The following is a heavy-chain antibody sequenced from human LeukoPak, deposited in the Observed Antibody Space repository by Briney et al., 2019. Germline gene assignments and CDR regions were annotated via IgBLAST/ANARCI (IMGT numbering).Heavy chain of an antibody. V-gene: IGHV4-34*01. CDR1: GGSFSGYY. CDR2: INHSGST. Sequence: SETLSLTCAVHGGSFSGYYWSWIRQPPGKGLEWIGEINHSGSTNYNPSLKSRVTISVDTSKNQFSLKLSSVTAADTAVYYCARSLYDILTDHNCHFWGQGTLVTVSS. CDR3: ARSLYDILTDHNCHF. J-gene: IGHJ4*02. D-gene: IGHD3-9*01.